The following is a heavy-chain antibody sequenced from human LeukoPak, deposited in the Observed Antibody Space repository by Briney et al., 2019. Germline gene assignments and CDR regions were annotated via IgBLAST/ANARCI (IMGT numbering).Heavy chain of an antibody. Sequence: ASVKVSCKASGDDFTNHYFYWVRQAPGQGPEWMGRINPSDGTAIYAQKVQGRLTMTRDTPTSTAYMELRSLRSDDTAVYYCARTSIVVVPAAVDYWGQGTLVTVSS. CDR3: ARTSIVVVPAAVDY. J-gene: IGHJ4*02. V-gene: IGHV1-46*01. CDR1: GDDFTNHY. D-gene: IGHD2-2*01. CDR2: INPSDGTA.